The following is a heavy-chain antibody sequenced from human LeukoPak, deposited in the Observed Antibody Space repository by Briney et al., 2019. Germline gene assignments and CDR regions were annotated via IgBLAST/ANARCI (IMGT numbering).Heavy chain of an antibody. Sequence: PSETLSLTXAVYGGSFSGYYWSWIRQPPGKGLEWIGEINHSGSTNYNPSLKSRVTISVDTSKNQFSLKLSSVTAADTAVYYCARGGLARNYDFWSGYYWALFAYWGQGTLVTVSS. CDR1: GGSFSGYY. CDR2: INHSGST. CDR3: ARGGLARNYDFWSGYYWALFAY. D-gene: IGHD3-3*01. V-gene: IGHV4-34*01. J-gene: IGHJ4*02.